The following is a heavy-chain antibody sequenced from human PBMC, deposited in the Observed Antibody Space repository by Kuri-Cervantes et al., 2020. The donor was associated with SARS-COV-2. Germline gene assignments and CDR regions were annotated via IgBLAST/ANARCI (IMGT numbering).Heavy chain of an antibody. CDR3: ARAFEGYYYYMDV. J-gene: IGHJ6*03. Sequence: GGSLRLSCAASGFTFSSYWMSWVRQAPGKGLEWVANIKQDGSEKYYVDSVKGRFTISRDNAKNSLYLQMNSLRAEDTAVYYCARAFEGYYYYMDVWGKGTTVTVSS. CDR1: GFTFSSYW. V-gene: IGHV3-7*04. CDR2: IKQDGSEK.